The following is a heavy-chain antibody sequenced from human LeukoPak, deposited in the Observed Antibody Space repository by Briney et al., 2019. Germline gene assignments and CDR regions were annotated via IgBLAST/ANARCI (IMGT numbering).Heavy chain of an antibody. CDR2: ISYDGSNK. Sequence: GRSLRLSCAASGFTFSSYAMHWVRQAPGKGLEWVAVISYDGSNKYYADSVKGRFTISRDNSKNTLYLEMSRLRADDTAVYFCAARPDRGLGPPDFWGQGTLVTVSS. CDR3: AARPDRGLGPPDF. V-gene: IGHV3-30*07. CDR1: GFTFSSYA. J-gene: IGHJ4*02.